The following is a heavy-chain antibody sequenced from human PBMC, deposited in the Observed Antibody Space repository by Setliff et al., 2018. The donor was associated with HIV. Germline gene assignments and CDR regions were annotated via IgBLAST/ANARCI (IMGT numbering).Heavy chain of an antibody. D-gene: IGHD2-2*01. CDR2: IYPADSDT. J-gene: IGHJ6*03. Sequence: GESLKISCKGSGYSFTNYWIGWVRQVPGKGLEWLGIIYPADSDTRYSPSFQGQVTISADKSISTAYLQWSSLRASDTAVYYCSRASDPSHRMPPTNYYYYMDVWGKGTKVTVSS. V-gene: IGHV5-51*01. CDR1: GYSFTNYW. CDR3: SRASDPSHRMPPTNYYYYMDV.